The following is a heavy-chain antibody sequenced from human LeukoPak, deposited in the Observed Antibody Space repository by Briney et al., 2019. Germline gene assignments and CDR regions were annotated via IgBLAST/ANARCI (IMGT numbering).Heavy chain of an antibody. J-gene: IGHJ4*02. Sequence: GGSLRLSCAASGFTFSSYGMHWVRQAPGKGLEWVAFIRYDGSNKYYADSVKGRFTISRDNSKNTLYLQMNSLGAEDTAVYYCAIRMPNVDTVATISDYWGQGTLVTVSS. V-gene: IGHV3-30*02. CDR3: AIRMPNVDTVATISDY. CDR2: IRYDGSNK. D-gene: IGHD5-12*01. CDR1: GFTFSSYG.